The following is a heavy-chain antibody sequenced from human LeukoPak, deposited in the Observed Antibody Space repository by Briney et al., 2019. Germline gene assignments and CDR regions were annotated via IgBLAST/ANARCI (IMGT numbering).Heavy chain of an antibody. V-gene: IGHV3-23*01. CDR2: ISGSGGNT. Sequence: PGGSLRPSCAPSGLTFSSYAMGWVRQAPGKGLEWVSAISGSGGNTNYADSVKGRFTISRDNSKNTLYLQMNSLRAEDTAVYYCAKVPGQWLVTEPFDYWGQGTLGTVSS. CDR3: AKVPGQWLVTEPFDY. D-gene: IGHD6-19*01. J-gene: IGHJ4*02. CDR1: GLTFSSYA.